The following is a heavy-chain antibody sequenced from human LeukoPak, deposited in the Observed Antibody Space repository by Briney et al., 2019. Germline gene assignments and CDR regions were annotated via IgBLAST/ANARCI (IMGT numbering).Heavy chain of an antibody. D-gene: IGHD3-10*01. J-gene: IGHJ6*03. CDR1: GGSISSYY. CDR3: ARDERRSGSRNYYYYMDV. CDR2: IYSSGST. V-gene: IGHV4-4*07. Sequence: SETLSLTCAVSGGSISSYYWSWIRQPAGKGLEWIGRIYSSGSTNYNPSLKSRATVSVDTSKNQFSLSLSSVTAADTAVYYCARDERRSGSRNYYYYMDVWGKGTTVTVSS.